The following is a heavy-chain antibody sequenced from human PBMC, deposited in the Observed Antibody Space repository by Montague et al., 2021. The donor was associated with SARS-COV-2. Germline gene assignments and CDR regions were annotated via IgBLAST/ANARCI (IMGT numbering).Heavy chain of an antibody. CDR1: SDSINSYY. D-gene: IGHD4/OR15-4a*01. CDR2: VYSSGTT. V-gene: IGHV4-4*08. CDR3: ATLTQSNGDF. J-gene: IGHJ4*02. Sequence: SETLSLTCTVSSDSINSYYWGWIRQPPGKRLEWLGYVYSSGTTNYNPSLNSRIAISVDTSKNQFSLRLDSVTAAGTAIYYCATLTQSNGDFWGQGALVTVS.